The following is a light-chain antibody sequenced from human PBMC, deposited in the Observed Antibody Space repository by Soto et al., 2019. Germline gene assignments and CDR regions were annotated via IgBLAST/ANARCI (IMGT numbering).Light chain of an antibody. CDR2: DAS. CDR1: QSVSSY. CDR3: QQRNMWPIT. J-gene: IGKJ5*01. V-gene: IGKV3-11*01. Sequence: VMTQSPATLSVSPGERATLSCRASQSVSSYLAWYQQKPGQAPRLLIYDASNRPTGIPPRFSGSGSGTDSTRTSSSLEHEDSVVYYCQQRNMWPITFGQGTRLEIK.